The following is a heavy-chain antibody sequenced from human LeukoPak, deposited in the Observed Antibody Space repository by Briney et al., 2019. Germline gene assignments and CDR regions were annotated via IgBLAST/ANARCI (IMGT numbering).Heavy chain of an antibody. Sequence: SETLSLTCAVYGGSFSSYYWSWIRQPPGKGLEWIGYIYYSGSTNYNPSLKSRVTISVDTSKNQFSLKLSSVTAADTAVYYCARVGTYGSGSYLSWLDYWGQGTLVTVSS. CDR1: GGSFSSYY. CDR3: ARVGTYGSGSYLSWLDY. D-gene: IGHD3-10*01. CDR2: IYYSGST. V-gene: IGHV4-59*01. J-gene: IGHJ4*02.